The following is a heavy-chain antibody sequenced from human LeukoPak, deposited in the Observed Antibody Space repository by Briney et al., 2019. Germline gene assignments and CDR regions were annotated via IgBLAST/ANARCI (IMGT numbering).Heavy chain of an antibody. J-gene: IGHJ4*02. V-gene: IGHV3-30*02. CDR3: AKGTAVAGYFDY. CDR2: IQYDGSNE. Sequence: PGGSLRLSCAASGFSFNTYGMHWVRQAPGKGLEWVAFIQYDGSNEFYADSVKGRFTISRDNSKNTLYLQMNSLRAEDTAVYYCAKGTAVAGYFDYWGQGTLVTVSS. D-gene: IGHD6-19*01. CDR1: GFSFNTYG.